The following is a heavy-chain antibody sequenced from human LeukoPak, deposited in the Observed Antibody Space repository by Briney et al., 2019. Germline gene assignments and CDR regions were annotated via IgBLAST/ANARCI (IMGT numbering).Heavy chain of an antibody. CDR1: GYSFTSYW. V-gene: IGHV5-51*01. Sequence: GESLKISCKGSGYSFTSYWIGWVRQMPGKGLEWMGIIYPGDSDTRYSPSFQGQVTISADKSISTAYLQWSSLKASDTAMYYSARHELLWFGELFSGWFDPWGQGTLVTVSS. J-gene: IGHJ5*02. CDR2: IYPGDSDT. CDR3: ARHELLWFGELFSGWFDP. D-gene: IGHD3-10*01.